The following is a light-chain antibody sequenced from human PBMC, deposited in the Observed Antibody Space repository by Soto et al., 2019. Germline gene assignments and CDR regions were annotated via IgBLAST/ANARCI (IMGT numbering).Light chain of an antibody. V-gene: IGLV3-25*03. CDR3: QSADSSGSYPVV. CDR1: ALPKQY. Sequence: SSELTQPPSVSVSPGQTARITCSGDALPKQYAYWYQQRPGQAPVLVIYKDSERPSGIPERFSGSSSGTIVTLTISGVQAEDEADYYCQSADSSGSYPVVFGGGTKLTVL. J-gene: IGLJ2*01. CDR2: KDS.